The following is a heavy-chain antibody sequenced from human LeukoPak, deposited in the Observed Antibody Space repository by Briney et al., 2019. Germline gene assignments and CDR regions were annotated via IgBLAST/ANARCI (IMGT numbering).Heavy chain of an antibody. CDR2: INYSGST. V-gene: IGHV4-59*01. CDR3: ARDVRAARLSYYNYYMDV. Sequence: SETLSLTCTVSGGSMSSYYWSWIRQPPGKGLEWIGYINYSGSTNYNPSLKSRVTISVDTSKNQFSLKLSSVTAADTAVYYCARDVRAARLSYYNYYMDVWGKGTTVTVSS. J-gene: IGHJ6*03. CDR1: GGSMSSYY. D-gene: IGHD6-6*01.